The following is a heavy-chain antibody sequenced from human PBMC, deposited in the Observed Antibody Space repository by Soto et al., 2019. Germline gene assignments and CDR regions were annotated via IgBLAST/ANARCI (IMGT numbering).Heavy chain of an antibody. Sequence: QVQLVESGGGVVQPGRSLRLSCAASGFTFSSYGMHWVRRAPGKGLEWVAVIWYDGSNKYYADSVKGRFTISRDNSKNTLYLQMNSMRAEDTAVYYCARDYGKSVYWGQGTLVTVSS. J-gene: IGHJ4*02. D-gene: IGHD4-17*01. CDR3: ARDYGKSVY. CDR2: IWYDGSNK. CDR1: GFTFSSYG. V-gene: IGHV3-33*01.